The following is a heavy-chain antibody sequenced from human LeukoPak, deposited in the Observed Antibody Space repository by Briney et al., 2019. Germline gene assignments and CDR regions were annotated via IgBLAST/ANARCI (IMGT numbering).Heavy chain of an antibody. CDR3: AKGSVEKWLDDAFDI. V-gene: IGHV3-30*04. J-gene: IGHJ3*02. D-gene: IGHD6-19*01. CDR1: GFTFSSYA. Sequence: GGSLRLSCAASGFTFSSYAMHWVRQAPGKGLEWVAVISYDGSNKYIADSVKGRFTISRDNSKNTLYMQMNSLRAEDTAVYYCAKGSVEKWLDDAFDIWGQGTMVTVSS. CDR2: ISYDGSNK.